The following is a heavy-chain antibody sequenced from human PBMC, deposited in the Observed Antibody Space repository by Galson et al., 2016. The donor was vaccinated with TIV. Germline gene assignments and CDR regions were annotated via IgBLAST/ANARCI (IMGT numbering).Heavy chain of an antibody. CDR1: GGSVSHTSYY. V-gene: IGHV4-39*07. Sequence: SETLSLTCTVSGGSVSHTSYYWGWIRQPPGKGLEWIGTIYYTGITFYNPSLESRVTISVDTSKNQFSLRLSSVSAADTAVYFCARTTGAGIEARVLYDFWGQGTLVTVSS. CDR3: ARTTGAGIEARVLYDF. J-gene: IGHJ4*02. CDR2: IYYTGIT. D-gene: IGHD6-6*01.